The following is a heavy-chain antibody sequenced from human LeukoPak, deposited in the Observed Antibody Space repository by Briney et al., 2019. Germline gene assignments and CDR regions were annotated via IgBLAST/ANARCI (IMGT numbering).Heavy chain of an antibody. Sequence: PSGTLSPTCAVSGGSISSSNWWSWVRQPPGKGLEWIGEIYHSGSTNYNPSLKSRVTISVDKSKNQFSLKLSSVTAADTAVYYCARGRIAVAGLYFDYWGQGTLVTVSS. CDR1: GGSISSSNW. CDR3: ARGRIAVAGLYFDY. D-gene: IGHD6-19*01. CDR2: IYHSGST. J-gene: IGHJ4*02. V-gene: IGHV4-4*02.